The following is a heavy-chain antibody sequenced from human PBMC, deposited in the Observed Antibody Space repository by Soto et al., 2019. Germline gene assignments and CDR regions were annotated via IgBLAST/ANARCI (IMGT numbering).Heavy chain of an antibody. J-gene: IGHJ6*02. CDR2: IKQDGSEK. D-gene: IGHD3-3*01. CDR1: GFTFSSYW. CDR3: ARGYYDFWSGYSADYYYYYGMDV. V-gene: IGHV3-7*05. Sequence: EVQLVESGGGLVQPGGSLRLSCAASGFTFSSYWMSWVRQAPGKGLEWVANIKQDGSEKYYVDSVKGRFTSSRDNAKKSLYLQMSSLRAEDTAVYYCARGYYDFWSGYSADYYYYYGMDVWGQGTTVTVSS.